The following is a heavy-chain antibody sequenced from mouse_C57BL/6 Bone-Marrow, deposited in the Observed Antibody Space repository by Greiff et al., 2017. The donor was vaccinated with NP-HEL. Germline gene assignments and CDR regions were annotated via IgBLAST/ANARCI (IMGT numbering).Heavy chain of an antibody. Sequence: EVKLVESGGGLVKPGGSLKLSCAASGFTFSSYAMSWVRQTPEKRLEWVATISDGGSYTYYPDNVKGRFTISRDNAKNNLYLQMSHLKSEDTAMYYCARLYYGYGNWYFDVWGTGTTVTVSS. CDR3: ARLYYGYGNWYFDV. CDR2: ISDGGSYT. J-gene: IGHJ1*03. CDR1: GFTFSSYA. D-gene: IGHD2-2*01. V-gene: IGHV5-4*03.